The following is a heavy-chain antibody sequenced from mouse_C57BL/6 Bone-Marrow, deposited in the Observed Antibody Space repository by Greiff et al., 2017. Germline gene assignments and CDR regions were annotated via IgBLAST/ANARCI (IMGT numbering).Heavy chain of an antibody. Sequence: QVQLKQSGAELARPGASVKLSCTASGYTFTRSGISWVKQRTGQGLEWIGELYPRSGNTYYNEKFKGKATLTADKSSSTAYMELRSLTSEDSAVYFGVSLLYYDAIDYWGQGTSVTGSS. CDR1: GYTFTRSG. J-gene: IGHJ4*01. D-gene: IGHD6-2*01. CDR2: LYPRSGNT. V-gene: IGHV1-81*01. CDR3: VSLLYYDAIDY.